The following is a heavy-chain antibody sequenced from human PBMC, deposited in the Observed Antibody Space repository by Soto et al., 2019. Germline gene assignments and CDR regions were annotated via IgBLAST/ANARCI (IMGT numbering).Heavy chain of an antibody. Sequence: PGGSLRLSCAASGFTFSSYGMHWVRQAPGKGLEWVAVICYDGSNKYYADSVKGRFTISRDNSKNTLYLQMNSLRAEDTAVYYCARESEDLTSNFDYWGQGTLVTVSS. CDR1: GFTFSSYG. CDR2: ICYDGSNK. J-gene: IGHJ4*02. CDR3: ARESEDLTSNFDY. V-gene: IGHV3-33*01.